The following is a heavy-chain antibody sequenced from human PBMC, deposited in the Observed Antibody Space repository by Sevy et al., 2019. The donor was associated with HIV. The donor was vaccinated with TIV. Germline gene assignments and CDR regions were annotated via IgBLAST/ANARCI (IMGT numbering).Heavy chain of an antibody. J-gene: IGHJ4*02. D-gene: IGHD6-19*01. V-gene: IGHV5-51*01. CDR3: ARKRGWYEFSGGFDY. Sequence: GESLKISCKGSGYSFTSYWIGWVRQMPGKGLEWMGIIYPGDSDTRYSPSFQGQDTISADKSISTAYLQWSSLKASDTAMYYCARKRGWYEFSGGFDYWGQGTLVTVSS. CDR2: IYPGDSDT. CDR1: GYSFTSYW.